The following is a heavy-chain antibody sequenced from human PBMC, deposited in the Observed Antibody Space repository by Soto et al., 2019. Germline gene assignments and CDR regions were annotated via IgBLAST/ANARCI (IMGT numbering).Heavy chain of an antibody. V-gene: IGHV4-59*01. D-gene: IGHD2-15*01. CDR3: ARAHAPTLPFDS. CDR1: GGSIRNVY. CDR2: IFHRGNA. Sequence: PSETLSLTWTGSGGSIRNVYWSWIRQAPGKGLEWIGFIFHRGNAKYNPCLRGGVTISVDTYKNQFSLSLDSVTAADTAVYFCARAHAPTLPFDSWGQGTLVTVSS. J-gene: IGHJ4*01.